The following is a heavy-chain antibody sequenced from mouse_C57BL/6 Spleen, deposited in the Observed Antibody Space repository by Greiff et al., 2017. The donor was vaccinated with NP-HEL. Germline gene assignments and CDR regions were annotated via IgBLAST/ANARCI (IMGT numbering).Heavy chain of an antibody. CDR1: GYTFTSYW. CDR2: IYPSDSET. D-gene: IGHD1-1*01. V-gene: IGHV1-61*01. J-gene: IGHJ3*01. Sequence: QVQLQQPGAELVRPGSSVKLSCKASGYTFTSYWMDWVKQRPGQGLEWIGNIYPSDSETHYNQKFKDKATLTVDKSSSTAYMQLSSLTSEDSAVYYCAREGITTVGSPFAYWGQGTLVTFSA. CDR3: AREGITTVGSPFAY.